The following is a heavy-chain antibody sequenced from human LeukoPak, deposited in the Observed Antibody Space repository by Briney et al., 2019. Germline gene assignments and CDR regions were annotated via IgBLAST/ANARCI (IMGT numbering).Heavy chain of an antibody. D-gene: IGHD6-19*01. CDR1: GYSFTSYW. CDR2: IYPGDSDT. Sequence: GESLKISCKGSGYSFTSYWIGWVRQMPGKGLEWMGIIYPGDSDTRYSPSFQGQVTISADKSISTAYLQWSSLKASDTAMYYCARPDSSCWYGSGLRDAFDIWGQGTMVTVPS. CDR3: ARPDSSCWYGSGLRDAFDI. V-gene: IGHV5-51*01. J-gene: IGHJ3*02.